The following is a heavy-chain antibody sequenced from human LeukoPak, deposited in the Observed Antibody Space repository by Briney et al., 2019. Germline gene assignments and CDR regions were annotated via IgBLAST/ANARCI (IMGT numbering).Heavy chain of an antibody. J-gene: IGHJ1*01. CDR1: GGTFISYA. D-gene: IGHD2-8*01. V-gene: IGHV1-2*06. Sequence: GASVKDSCKASGGTFISYAISWVRQAPGQGLEWMGRINPNSGGTNYAQKFQGRVTMTRDTSISTAYMELSRLRSDDTAVYYCARGYCTNGVCYLYFQHWGQGTLVTVSS. CDR2: INPNSGGT. CDR3: ARGYCTNGVCYLYFQH.